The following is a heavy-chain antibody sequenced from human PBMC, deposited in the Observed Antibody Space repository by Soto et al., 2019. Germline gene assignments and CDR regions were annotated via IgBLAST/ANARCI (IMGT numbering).Heavy chain of an antibody. Sequence: QVQLVESGGGVVQPGRSLRLSCAASGFTFSSYAMHWVRQAPGKGLEWVAVISYDGSNKYYADSVKGRFTISRDNYKNALYRQQNSLRDEDTAVYYCARDPPIVVVVADTHYFDYWGQGTLVTVS. V-gene: IGHV3-30-3*01. CDR3: ARDPPIVVVVADTHYFDY. J-gene: IGHJ4*02. CDR1: GFTFSSYA. CDR2: ISYDGSNK. D-gene: IGHD2-15*01.